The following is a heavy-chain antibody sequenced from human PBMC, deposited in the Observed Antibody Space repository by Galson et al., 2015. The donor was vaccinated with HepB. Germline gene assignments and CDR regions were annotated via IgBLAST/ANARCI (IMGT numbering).Heavy chain of an antibody. V-gene: IGHV3-7*03. CDR3: ARDFAAGTWWFGP. CDR1: GSTFSSYW. CDR2: IKQDGSEK. D-gene: IGHD6-19*01. Sequence: SLRLSCAASGSTFSSYWMSWVRQGPGKGLEWVATIKQDGSEKSYVDSVKGRFTISRDNAKNSLFLQMNSLRAEDTAVYYCARDFAAGTWWFGPWGQGTLVTVSS. J-gene: IGHJ5*02.